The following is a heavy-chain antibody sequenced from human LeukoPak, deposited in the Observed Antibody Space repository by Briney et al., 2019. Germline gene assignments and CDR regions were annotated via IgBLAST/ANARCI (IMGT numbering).Heavy chain of an antibody. CDR1: GYTFTGYY. CDR2: TNPNSGGT. J-gene: IGHJ4*02. V-gene: IGHV1-2*02. D-gene: IGHD3-9*01. CDR3: ARALQLRYFDWLFGY. Sequence: GASVKVSCEASGYTFTGYYMHWVRQAPGQGLEWMGWTNPNSGGTNNAQKFQGRVTMTRDTSISTAYMELSRLRSDDTAVYYCARALQLRYFDWLFGYWGQGTLVTVSS.